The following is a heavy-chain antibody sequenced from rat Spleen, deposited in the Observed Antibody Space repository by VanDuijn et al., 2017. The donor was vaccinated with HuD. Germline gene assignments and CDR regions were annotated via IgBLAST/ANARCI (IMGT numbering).Heavy chain of an antibody. CDR1: GFTFSNFG. V-gene: IGHV5S13*01. CDR3: ITDDGGYGDLFDY. J-gene: IGHJ2*01. Sequence: EVQLVESGGDLVQPGRSLKLSCAASGFTFSNFGMAWVRQAPTKGLEWVATISTGGGNTYYRDSVKGRFTISRDNAKNTQYLQMDRLRSEDTATDYCITDDGGYGDLFDYWGQGVMVTVSS. D-gene: IGHD1-11*01. CDR2: ISTGGGNT.